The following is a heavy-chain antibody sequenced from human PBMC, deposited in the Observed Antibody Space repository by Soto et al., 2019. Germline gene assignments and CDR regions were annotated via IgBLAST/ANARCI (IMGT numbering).Heavy chain of an antibody. CDR2: ISYDGSNK. CDR3: AREYYDTSPYPQTDAYDI. D-gene: IGHD3-22*01. J-gene: IGHJ3*02. CDR1: GFTFSSYG. Sequence: GGSLRLSCAASGFTFSSYGVHWVRQAPGKGLEWVAVISYDGSNKHYADSVKGRFTISRDNSKNTLDLQMNSLRAEDTAVYYCAREYYDTSPYPQTDAYDIWGPGTMVTVSS. V-gene: IGHV3-30*03.